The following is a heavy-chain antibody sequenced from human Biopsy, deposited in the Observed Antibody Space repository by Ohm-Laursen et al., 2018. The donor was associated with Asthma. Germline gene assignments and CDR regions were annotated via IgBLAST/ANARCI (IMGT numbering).Heavy chain of an antibody. D-gene: IGHD3-10*01. V-gene: IGHV1-18*01. CDR1: GYTFNSAG. Sequence: SVKVSCKTSGYTFNSAGITWVRQAPGQGLEWMGWISVYNGNTKVAQKLQDRVTMITDTSTSTAYMELRSLRSDDTAVYFCARAVDYSHYYGIDVWGQGTTVTV. CDR2: ISVYNGNT. J-gene: IGHJ6*02. CDR3: ARAVDYSHYYGIDV.